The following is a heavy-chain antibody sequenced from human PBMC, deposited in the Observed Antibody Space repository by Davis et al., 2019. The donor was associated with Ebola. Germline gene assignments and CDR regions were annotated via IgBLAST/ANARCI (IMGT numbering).Heavy chain of an antibody. D-gene: IGHD3-10*01. J-gene: IGHJ6*04. CDR2: ISSSGSTI. V-gene: IGHV3-11*01. CDR3: ARLLRFGELFPGDYYGMDV. Sequence: PGGSLRLSCAASGFTFSDYYMSWIRQAPGKVLEWVSCISSSGSTIYYADSVKGRFTISRDNAKNSLYLQMNSLRAEDTAVYYCARLLRFGELFPGDYYGMDVWGKGTTVTVSS. CDR1: GFTFSDYY.